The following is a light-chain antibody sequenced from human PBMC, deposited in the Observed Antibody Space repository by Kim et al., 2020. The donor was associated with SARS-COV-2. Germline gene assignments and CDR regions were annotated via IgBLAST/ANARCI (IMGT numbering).Light chain of an antibody. Sequence: DIQMTQSPPSLSAAVGDRVTITCRASHSISNYLNWYQQRPGEAPRVLIYGASSLQGGVPSRFSGSGSGTEFTLTISSLQPEDFATYYCQQSHSTPRTFGRGTKLEI. J-gene: IGKJ2*01. CDR2: GAS. V-gene: IGKV1-39*01. CDR1: HSISNY. CDR3: QQSHSTPRT.